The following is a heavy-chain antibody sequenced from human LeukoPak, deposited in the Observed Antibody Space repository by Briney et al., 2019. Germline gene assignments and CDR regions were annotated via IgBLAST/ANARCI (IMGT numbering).Heavy chain of an antibody. CDR2: IYRSGGT. Sequence: KTSETLSLTCTVSGDSISTYYWNWIRQPAGKGLEWIGRIYRSGGTNYNPSLESRLTMSVDTSKNQFSLNLKSVTAADTAVYYCARDPGMERFGVVFDYWGQGALVTISS. CDR3: ARDPGMERFGVVFDY. CDR1: GDSISTYY. D-gene: IGHD3-10*01. V-gene: IGHV4-4*07. J-gene: IGHJ4*02.